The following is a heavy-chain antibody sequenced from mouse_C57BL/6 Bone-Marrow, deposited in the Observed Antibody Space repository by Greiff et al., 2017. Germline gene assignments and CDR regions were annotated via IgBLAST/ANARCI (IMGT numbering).Heavy chain of an antibody. CDR2: IDPENGDT. J-gene: IGHJ4*01. CDR1: GFNIKDDY. Sequence: EVQLQESGAELVRPGASVKLSCTASGFNIKDDYMHWVKQRPEQGLEWIGWIDPENGDTEYASKFQGKATITADTSSNTAYLQLSSLTSEDTAVYYCTTELRYAMDYWGQGTSVTVSS. V-gene: IGHV14-4*01. CDR3: TTELRYAMDY. D-gene: IGHD1-1*01.